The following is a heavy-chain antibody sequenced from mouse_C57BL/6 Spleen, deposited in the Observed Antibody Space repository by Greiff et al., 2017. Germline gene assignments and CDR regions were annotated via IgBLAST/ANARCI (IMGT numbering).Heavy chain of an antibody. Sequence: QVTLKESGPGILQPSQTLSLTCSFSGFSLSTFGMGVGWIRQPSGQGLEWLAHIWWVDDKYYNPALKSRLTISKDTSKNQVFLKIANVDTADTATYYCARMISLITTVQSFDYWGQGTTLTVSS. V-gene: IGHV8-8*01. CDR2: IWWVDDK. CDR1: GFSLSTFGMG. CDR3: ARMISLITTVQSFDY. J-gene: IGHJ2*01. D-gene: IGHD1-1*01.